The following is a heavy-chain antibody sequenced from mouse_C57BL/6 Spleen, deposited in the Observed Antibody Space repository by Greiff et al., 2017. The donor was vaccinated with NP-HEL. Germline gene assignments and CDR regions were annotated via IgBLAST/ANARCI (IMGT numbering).Heavy chain of an antibody. D-gene: IGHD1-1*01. J-gene: IGHJ2*01. CDR1: GYAFSSSW. CDR2: IYPGDGDT. CDR3: ARGNYYGPFDY. Sequence: VQLQQSGPELVKPGASVKISCKASGYAFSSSWMNWVKQRPGKGLEWIGRIYPGDGDTNYNGKFKGKATLTADKSSSTAYMQLSSLTSEDSAVYFCARGNYYGPFDYWGQGTTLTVSS. V-gene: IGHV1-82*01.